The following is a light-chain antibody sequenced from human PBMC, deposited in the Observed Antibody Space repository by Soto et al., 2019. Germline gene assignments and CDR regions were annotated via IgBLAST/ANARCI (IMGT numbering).Light chain of an antibody. J-gene: IGLJ1*01. Sequence: QSVLTQPPSASGTPGQRVTISCSGSSSNIGSNYVYWYQQLPGTAPKLLIYSNNQRPSGVPDRFSGSKSGTSASLAISGLRSEDEADYYCAAWDDSLSGLYVFGTGTKADRP. CDR3: AAWDDSLSGLYV. CDR1: SSNIGSNY. V-gene: IGLV1-47*02. CDR2: SNN.